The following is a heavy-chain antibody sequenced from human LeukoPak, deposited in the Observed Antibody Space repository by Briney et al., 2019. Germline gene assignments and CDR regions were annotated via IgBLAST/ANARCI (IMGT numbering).Heavy chain of an antibody. V-gene: IGHV1-18*01. CDR1: GYTFTTYS. CDR2: ISVNNGGT. CDR3: ATATQPRGYFLH. J-gene: IGHJ1*01. D-gene: IGHD2-2*01. Sequence: ASVKVSCKASGYTFTTYSLAWVRQAPGQTLEWMGWISVNNGGTNYAQSFQDRVTLTRDTSTNTAYLELRSLRSDDTAIIYCATATQPRGYFLHWGQGTLVTVSS.